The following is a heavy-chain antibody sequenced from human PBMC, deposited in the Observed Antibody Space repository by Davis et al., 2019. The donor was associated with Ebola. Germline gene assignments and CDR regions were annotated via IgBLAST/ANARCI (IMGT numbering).Heavy chain of an antibody. CDR2: SHHIYTA. Sequence: MPSDTLSLTCAVSGASITSDIWLSWVRQPPGKGLEWVGESHHIYTASYNPSLKGRVSISVDKSTNQFSLRLNSVTAADTAVYFCATKIPGSTWWPDFDYWGQGTLVTVSS. CDR3: ATKIPGSTWWPDFDY. CDR1: GASITSDIW. V-gene: IGHV4-4*02. J-gene: IGHJ4*02. D-gene: IGHD6-13*01.